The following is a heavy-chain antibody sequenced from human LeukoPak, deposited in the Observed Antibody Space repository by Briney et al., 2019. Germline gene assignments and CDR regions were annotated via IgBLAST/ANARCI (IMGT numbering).Heavy chain of an antibody. V-gene: IGHV1-18*01. D-gene: IGHD2-15*01. CDR3: VRLNESCAPLED. CDR2: IITYSYNT. Sequence: ASVKVSCKTSGYTFTNYDIVWVRQAPGQGLEWMGRIITYSYNTNYAQKLQGRVTMTTDTSTSTAYMELRSLRSDDTAVYFCVRLNESCAPLEDWGQGTLVTVSS. J-gene: IGHJ4*02. CDR1: GYTFTNYD.